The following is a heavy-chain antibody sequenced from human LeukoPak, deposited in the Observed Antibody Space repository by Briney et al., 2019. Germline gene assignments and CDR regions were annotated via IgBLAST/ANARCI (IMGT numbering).Heavy chain of an antibody. Sequence: ASVKVSCKASGYTFTGYYMHWVRQAPGQGLEWMGWINPNSGGTNFAQKFQGRVTLTRDTSINTAYMELSSLRSDDTAVYYCARVTGGSSWPQPNWYFDLWGRGTLVTVSS. V-gene: IGHV1-2*02. D-gene: IGHD6-13*01. CDR3: ARVTGGSSWPQPNWYFDL. J-gene: IGHJ2*01. CDR1: GYTFTGYY. CDR2: INPNSGGT.